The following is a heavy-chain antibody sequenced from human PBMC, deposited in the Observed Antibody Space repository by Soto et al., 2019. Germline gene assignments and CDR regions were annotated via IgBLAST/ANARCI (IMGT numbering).Heavy chain of an antibody. CDR3: ARGRLGGAAN. V-gene: IGHV4-34*01. D-gene: IGHD3-16*01. J-gene: IGHJ4*02. Sequence: SETLSLTCAVYGGSFSGYYWSWIRQPPGKGLERIGEIDHSGGTNYNASLKSRVTISADTSNNQFSLKLSSVTAADTAIYYCARGRLGGAANWGQGTLVTVSS. CDR1: GGSFSGYY. CDR2: IDHSGGT.